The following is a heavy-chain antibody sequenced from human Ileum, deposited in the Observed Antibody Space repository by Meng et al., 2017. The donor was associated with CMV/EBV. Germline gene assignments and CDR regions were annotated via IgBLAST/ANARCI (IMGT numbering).Heavy chain of an antibody. CDR2: IYYTGNT. Sequence: SETLSLTCTVSGGSVRSTSDYWGWIRQPPGKGLEWIGTIYYTGNTYYSPSLKSRVTILVDTSKNQFSLKLSSVTAADTAVYYCARGFYYDSNGFDWGQGKLVTVAS. CDR3: ARGFYYDSNGFD. J-gene: IGHJ4*02. V-gene: IGHV4-39*07. D-gene: IGHD3-22*01. CDR1: GGSVRSTSDY.